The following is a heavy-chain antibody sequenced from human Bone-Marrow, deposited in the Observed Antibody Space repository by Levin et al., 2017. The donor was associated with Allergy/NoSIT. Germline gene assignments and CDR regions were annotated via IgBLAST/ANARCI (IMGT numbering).Heavy chain of an antibody. J-gene: IGHJ5*02. CDR2: FHPADGET. Sequence: ASVKVSCKVSGYSLTDLYTHWVRQAPGKGLEWMGRFHPADGETIYEQKFLGRLTMTEDTSTDTAYMELSSLTLEDTAMYYCTTDLNFGSGSLGFDPWGQGTLVTVSS. V-gene: IGHV1-24*01. CDR3: TTDLNFGSGSLGFDP. CDR1: GYSLTDLY. D-gene: IGHD3-10*01.